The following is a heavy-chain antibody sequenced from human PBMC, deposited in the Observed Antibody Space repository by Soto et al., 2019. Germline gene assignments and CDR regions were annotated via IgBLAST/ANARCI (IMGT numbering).Heavy chain of an antibody. J-gene: IGHJ4*02. V-gene: IGHV1-69*13. Sequence: GASVKVSCKASGGTFSSYAINWVRQAPGQGLEWMGEIIPIFGTTNYAQKFQGRVTITADESTSTAYMELSSLRSEDTAVYYCARDISGYPGYWGQGTLVTVSS. D-gene: IGHD5-12*01. CDR2: IIPIFGTT. CDR1: GGTFSSYA. CDR3: ARDISGYPGY.